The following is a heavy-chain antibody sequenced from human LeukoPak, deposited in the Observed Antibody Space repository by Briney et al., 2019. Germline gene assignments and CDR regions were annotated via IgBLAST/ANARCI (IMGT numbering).Heavy chain of an antibody. J-gene: IGHJ4*02. Sequence: SETLSLTCAVYGGSFSGFYWSWIRQPPGKGLEWIWEINHSGSTNYNPSLKSRVTISVDTSKNQFSLRLSSVTAADTAVYYGAVGYCSGRSSYLPFDYWGQGTMVTVSS. D-gene: IGHD2-15*01. CDR1: GGSFSGFY. CDR2: INHSGST. V-gene: IGHV4-34*01. CDR3: AVGYCSGRSSYLPFDY.